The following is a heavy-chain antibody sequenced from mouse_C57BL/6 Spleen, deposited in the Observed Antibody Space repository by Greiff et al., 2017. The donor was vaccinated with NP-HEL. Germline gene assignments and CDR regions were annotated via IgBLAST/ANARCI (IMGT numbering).Heavy chain of an antibody. Sequence: QVQLQQSGAELVKPGASVKLSCKASGYTFTSYWMHWVKQRPGQGLEWIGMIHPNSGSTNYNEKFKSKATLTVDKSSSTAYMQLSSLTSEDAAVYYCASPEWAFDYWGQGTTLTVSS. J-gene: IGHJ2*01. CDR1: GYTFTSYW. CDR3: ASPEWAFDY. CDR2: IHPNSGST. V-gene: IGHV1-64*01. D-gene: IGHD1-3*01.